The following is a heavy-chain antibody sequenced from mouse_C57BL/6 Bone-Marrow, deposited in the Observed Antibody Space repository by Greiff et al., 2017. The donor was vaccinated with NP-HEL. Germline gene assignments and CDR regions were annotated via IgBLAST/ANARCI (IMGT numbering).Heavy chain of an antibody. CDR2: IYPGSGSP. CDR1: GYTFTSYW. Sequence: QVQLQQPGAELVKPGASVKMSCKASGYTFTSYWITWVKQRPGQGLEWIGDIYPGSGSPKYNEKFKSKATLTVDTSSSTAYMQLSSLTSEDSAVYYGARRRFRRPAWFAYWGQGTLVTVSA. V-gene: IGHV1-55*01. CDR3: ARRRFRRPAWFAY. J-gene: IGHJ3*01.